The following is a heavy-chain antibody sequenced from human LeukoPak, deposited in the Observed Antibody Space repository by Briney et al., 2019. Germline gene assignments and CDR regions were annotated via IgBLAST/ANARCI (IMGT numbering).Heavy chain of an antibody. CDR3: ARESRRIAAAGPSYYMDV. CDR1: GGSINNSSYY. CDR2: IYYGGNT. D-gene: IGHD6-13*01. Sequence: PSETLSLTCTVSGGSINNSSYYWGWLRQPPGKGLEWIAAIYYGGNTYYNPSLKSRVTISIDTSSNQFSLMLNSVTAADTAVYYCARESRRIAAAGPSYYMDVWGRGTTVTVSS. V-gene: IGHV4-39*07. J-gene: IGHJ6*03.